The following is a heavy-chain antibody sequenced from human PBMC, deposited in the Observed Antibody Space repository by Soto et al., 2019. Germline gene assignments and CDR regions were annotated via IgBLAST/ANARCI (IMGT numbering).Heavy chain of an antibody. CDR2: IYYSGST. D-gene: IGHD2-21*02. CDR1: GGSISSGGYY. CDR3: ARVNCGGDCYIFDY. Sequence: PSETLSLTCTVSGGSISSGGYYWSWIRQHPGKGLEWIGYIYYSGSTYYNPSLKSRVTISVDTSKNQFSLKLSSVTAADTAVYYCARVNCGGDCYIFDYWGQGTLVTVS. V-gene: IGHV4-31*03. J-gene: IGHJ4*02.